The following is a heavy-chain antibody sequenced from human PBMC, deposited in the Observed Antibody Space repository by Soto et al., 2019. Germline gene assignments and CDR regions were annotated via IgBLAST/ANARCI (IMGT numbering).Heavy chain of an antibody. Sequence: TLSLTCTVAEGSIIIRSRCWNWKSQHPGKGLEWIGHTSYSGSTHYHPSLQSRVTISVDMSKNQFSLSLSSVTAADTAAYYCARGGFSSTRCIYFDSWGQGTLVTGSS. V-gene: IGHV4-31*03. CDR1: EGSIIIRSRC. CDR3: ARGGFSSTRCIYFDS. J-gene: IGHJ4*02. CDR2: TSYSGST. D-gene: IGHD2-2*01.